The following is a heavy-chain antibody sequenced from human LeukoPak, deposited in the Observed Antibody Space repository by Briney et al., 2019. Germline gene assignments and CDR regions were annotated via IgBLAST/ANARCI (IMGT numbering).Heavy chain of an antibody. V-gene: IGHV4-61*08. CDR3: ARAEAYYYDSSGYLGY. J-gene: IGHJ4*02. CDR1: GGSISSGDYY. D-gene: IGHD3-22*01. Sequence: SETLSLTCTVSGGSISSGDYYWSWIRQPPGKGLEWIGYIYYSGSTNYNPSLKSRVTISVDTSKNQFSLKLSSVTAADTAVYYCARAEAYYYDSSGYLGYWGQGTLVTVSS. CDR2: IYYSGST.